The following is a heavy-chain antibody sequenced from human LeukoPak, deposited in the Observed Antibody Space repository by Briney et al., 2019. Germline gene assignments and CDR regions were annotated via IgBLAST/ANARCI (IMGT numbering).Heavy chain of an antibody. Sequence: GGSLRLSCAASGFTVSSNYMSWVRQAPAKGLEWVSVIYSGGSTYYADSVKGRFTISRDNSKNTLYLQMNSLRAEDTAVYYCARGYVSPDAFDVWGQGTMVTVSS. V-gene: IGHV3-53*01. CDR2: IYSGGST. CDR1: GFTVSSNY. J-gene: IGHJ3*01. CDR3: ARGYVSPDAFDV. D-gene: IGHD3-16*01.